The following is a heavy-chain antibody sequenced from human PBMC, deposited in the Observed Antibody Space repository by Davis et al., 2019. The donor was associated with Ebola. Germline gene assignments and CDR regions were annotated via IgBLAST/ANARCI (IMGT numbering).Heavy chain of an antibody. CDR1: GFTFSGSA. CDR3: ARATGMDV. CDR2: IKSKANSYAT. V-gene: IGHV3-73*01. J-gene: IGHJ6*02. Sequence: GESLKISCAASGFTFSGSAMHWVRQASGKGLEWVGRIKSKANSYATAYAASVKGRFTISRDDSKNTAYLQMNSLRAEDTAVYYCARATGMDVWGQGTTVTVSS.